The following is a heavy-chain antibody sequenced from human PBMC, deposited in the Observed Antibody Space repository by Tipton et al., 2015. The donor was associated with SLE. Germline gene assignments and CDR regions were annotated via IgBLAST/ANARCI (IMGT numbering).Heavy chain of an antibody. J-gene: IGHJ4*02. CDR3: LKDWRSSSWPYFDY. D-gene: IGHD6-13*01. V-gene: IGHV3-23*03. Sequence: SLRLSCAASGFTFSSYAMSWVRQAPGKRLEWVSIIYNDGSPYYADSVKGRFTISRDNSKNTLYLQMNSLRIEDTAVYYCLKDWRSSSWPYFDYWGLGTLVTVSS. CDR2: IYNDGSP. CDR1: GFTFSSYA.